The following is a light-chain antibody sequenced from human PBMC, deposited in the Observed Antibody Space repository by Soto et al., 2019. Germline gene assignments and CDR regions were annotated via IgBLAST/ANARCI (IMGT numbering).Light chain of an antibody. V-gene: IGKV3D-11*02. CDR2: GAS. CDR3: QQRSNWPELT. Sequence: EIVLTQSPGTLSLSPGERATLACRASQSVSSNLAWYQQKPGQAPRLLIYGASTRATGIPARFSGSGTGTDFTLTISSLEPEDFAVYYCQQRSNWPELTFGGGTKVDIK. CDR1: QSVSSN. J-gene: IGKJ4*01.